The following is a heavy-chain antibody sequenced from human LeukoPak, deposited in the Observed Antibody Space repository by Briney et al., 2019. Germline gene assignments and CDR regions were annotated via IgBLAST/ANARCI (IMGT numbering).Heavy chain of an antibody. CDR2: ISSSSSYI. CDR3: ARDPSRSVSGDYYYYMDV. J-gene: IGHJ6*03. Sequence: GGSLRLSCAASGFTFSSYTMHWVRQAPGKGLEWVSYISSSSSYIYYADSVKGRFTISRDNAKNSLYLQMNSLRAEDTAVYYCARDPSRSVSGDYYYYMDVWGKGTTVTVSS. D-gene: IGHD2-15*01. V-gene: IGHV3-21*05. CDR1: GFTFSSYT.